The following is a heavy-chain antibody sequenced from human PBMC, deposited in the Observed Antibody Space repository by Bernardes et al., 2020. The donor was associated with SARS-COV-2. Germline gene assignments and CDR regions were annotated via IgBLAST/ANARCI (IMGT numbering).Heavy chain of an antibody. Sequence: ASVKVSCKVSGYTLTELSMHWVRQAPGKGLEWMGGFDPEDGETIYAQKFQGRVTMTEDTSTDTAYMELSSLRSEDTAVYYCATENYVWGSYRYSLHFDYWGQGTLVTVSS. J-gene: IGHJ4*02. CDR1: GYTLTELS. V-gene: IGHV1-24*01. CDR2: FDPEDGET. CDR3: ATENYVWGSYRYSLHFDY. D-gene: IGHD3-16*02.